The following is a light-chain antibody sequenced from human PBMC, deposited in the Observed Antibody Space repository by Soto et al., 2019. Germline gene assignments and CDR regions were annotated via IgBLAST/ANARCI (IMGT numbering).Light chain of an antibody. CDR3: QQRSTWPPGYT. J-gene: IGKJ2*01. Sequence: EFVLTQSPGALSLSAGESATLSCRTSQSLTSKYLAWYQQKPGQGPRLLIYYASTRASGVPDRFSGSGSGTDFTLTISRLEPEDFALYFCQQRSTWPPGYTFGQGTKLEIK. V-gene: IGKV3D-20*02. CDR2: YAS. CDR1: QSLTSKY.